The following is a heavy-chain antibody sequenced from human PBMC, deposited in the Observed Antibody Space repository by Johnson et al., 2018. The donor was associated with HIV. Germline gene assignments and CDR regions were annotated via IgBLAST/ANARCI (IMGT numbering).Heavy chain of an antibody. CDR3: AKDGHSSGWEGGAFDI. Sequence: EVQLVESGGGLVQPGRSLRLSCAASGFTFDDYAMHWVRQAPGKGLEWVSLISWDGGSTYYADSVKGRLTISRDNSKNSLYLQMNSLRAEDTALYYCAKDGHSSGWEGGAFDIWGQGTMVTVSS. J-gene: IGHJ3*02. CDR2: ISWDGGST. V-gene: IGHV3-43D*03. CDR1: GFTFDDYA. D-gene: IGHD6-19*01.